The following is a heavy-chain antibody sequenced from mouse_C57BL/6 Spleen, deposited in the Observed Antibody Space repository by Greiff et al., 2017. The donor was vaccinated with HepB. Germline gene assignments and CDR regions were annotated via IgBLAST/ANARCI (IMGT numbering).Heavy chain of an antibody. Sequence: VQLQQSGAELVRPGTSVKVSCKASGYAFTNYLIEWVKQRPGQGLEWIGVINPGSGGTNYNEKFKGKATLTADKSSSTAYMQLSSLTSEDSAVYFCARSTMVRVYFDYWGQGTTLTVSS. V-gene: IGHV1-54*01. CDR3: ARSTMVRVYFDY. CDR1: GYAFTNYL. J-gene: IGHJ2*01. CDR2: INPGSGGT. D-gene: IGHD2-1*01.